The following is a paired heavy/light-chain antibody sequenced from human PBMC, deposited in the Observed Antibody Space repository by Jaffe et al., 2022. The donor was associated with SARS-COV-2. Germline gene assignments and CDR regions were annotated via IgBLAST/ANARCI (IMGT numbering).Light chain of an antibody. CDR1: QSLLHSNGYNY. V-gene: IGKV2-28*01. J-gene: IGKJ2*01. CDR3: MQAVQTPYT. Sequence: DVVMTQSPLSLPVTPGEPASISCRSSQSLLHSNGYNYLDWYLQKPGQSPQLLIYLGGNRASGVPDRFSGSGSGTDFTLRISRVETDDVGVYYCMQAVQTPYTFGQGTKLEIK. CDR2: LGG.
Heavy chain of an antibody. V-gene: IGHV1-3*01. CDR1: GYSFTDYA. D-gene: IGHD1-26*01. CDR2: ISAGNGNT. J-gene: IGHJ6*02. Sequence: QVQFVQSGAEVKKPGASVKVSCRTSGYSFTDYAIHWVRQAPGERPEWMGWISAGNGNTKYSQKFQGRVTLTRDTSATTAYMELSSLTSEDTAVYYCAGSLRRDYNGLDVWGQGTTVTVS. CDR3: AGSLRRDYNGLDV.